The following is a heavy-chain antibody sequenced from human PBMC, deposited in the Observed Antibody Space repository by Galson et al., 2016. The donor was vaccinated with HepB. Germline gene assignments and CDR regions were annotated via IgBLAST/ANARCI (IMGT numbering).Heavy chain of an antibody. CDR3: ALDPGGNGVLNS. CDR1: GGTFSSYH. Sequence: SVKVSCKASGGTFSSYHISWVRQAPGQGLEWMGEISPIFGTSNHAQKLRGRVTITADESTTTAYMELSSLRSEDTALYFCALDPGGNGVLNSWGQGTLVTVSS. V-gene: IGHV1-69*13. D-gene: IGHD4-23*01. J-gene: IGHJ4*02. CDR2: ISPIFGTS.